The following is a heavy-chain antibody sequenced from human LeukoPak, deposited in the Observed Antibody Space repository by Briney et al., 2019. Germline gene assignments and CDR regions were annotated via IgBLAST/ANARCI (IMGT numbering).Heavy chain of an antibody. CDR1: GGSIRSHY. D-gene: IGHD1-26*01. CDR3: ARDRGSYSYDAFDI. J-gene: IGHJ3*02. V-gene: IGHV4-59*11. Sequence: SETLSLTCSVSGGSIRSHYWNWIRQPPGKGLEWIGYIYYSGSTNYNPSLTSRVTISVDTSKNQFSLKLSPVTAADTAVYYCARDRGSYSYDAFDIWGQGTMVTVSS. CDR2: IYYSGST.